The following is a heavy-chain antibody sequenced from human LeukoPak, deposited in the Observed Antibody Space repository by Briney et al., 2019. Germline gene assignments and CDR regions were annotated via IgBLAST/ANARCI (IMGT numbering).Heavy chain of an antibody. Sequence: SETLSLTCSVSDGSINSYYWNWIRRPPGKGLEWIGYIYYNGNTNYSPSLKSRVTMSVDTSKNLFTLKVSSVTAADTAVYYCARGRSNYYGMDVWGQGTTVTVSS. D-gene: IGHD1-26*01. V-gene: IGHV4-59*01. CDR3: ARGRSNYYGMDV. J-gene: IGHJ6*02. CDR2: IYYNGNT. CDR1: DGSINSYY.